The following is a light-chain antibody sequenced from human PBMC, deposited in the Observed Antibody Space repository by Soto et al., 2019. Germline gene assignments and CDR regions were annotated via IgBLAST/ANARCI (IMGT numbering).Light chain of an antibody. CDR3: HQRQSWPRT. CDR2: GAS. CDR1: QSVGSDF. Sequence: EIVLTQSPGILSLSPGERATLSCRASQSVGSDFLAWYQQRPGQPPRILIFGASGRATGIPARFSGSGSGTDFTLTINSLAPEDFAIYYCHQRQSWPRTFGQGTKVDIK. V-gene: IGKV3-20*01. J-gene: IGKJ1*01.